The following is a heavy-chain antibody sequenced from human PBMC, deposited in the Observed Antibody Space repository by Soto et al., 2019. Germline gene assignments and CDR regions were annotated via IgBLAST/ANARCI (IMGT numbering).Heavy chain of an antibody. D-gene: IGHD3-3*01. V-gene: IGHV4-59*01. Sequence: SETLALTCTVSGGSISSYYWSWIRQPPGKGLEWIGYIYYSGSTNYNPSLKSRVTISVDTSKNQFSLKLSSVTAADTAVYYCARATNLYYDFWSGYSSPQWFDPWGQGTLVTVSS. J-gene: IGHJ5*02. CDR3: ARATNLYYDFWSGYSSPQWFDP. CDR2: IYYSGST. CDR1: GGSISSYY.